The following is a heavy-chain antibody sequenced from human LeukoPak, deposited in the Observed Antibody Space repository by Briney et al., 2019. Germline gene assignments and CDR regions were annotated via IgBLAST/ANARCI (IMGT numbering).Heavy chain of an antibody. CDR2: IGSDNKP. D-gene: IGHD3-10*02. J-gene: IGHJ6*02. CDR3: ARDLYYYVAMDV. Sequence: GGSLRLSCEASGLTFSAYAMTCVRQAPGKGLEWVSSIGSDNKPHYSESVKGRFAISRDNSKNMLFLQLNSLRAEDTALYYCARDLYYYVAMDVWGQGTTVTVSS. CDR1: GLTFSAYA. V-gene: IGHV3-23*01.